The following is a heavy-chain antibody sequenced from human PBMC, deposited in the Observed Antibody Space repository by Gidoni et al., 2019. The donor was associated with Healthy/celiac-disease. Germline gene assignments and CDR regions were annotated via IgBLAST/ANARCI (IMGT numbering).Heavy chain of an antibody. Sequence: EEQLLESGGGLVQPGGSLRLSCAASGFTFSSYAMSWVRQAPGKGLEWVSAISGSGGSTYYADSVKGRFTISRDNSKNTLYLQMNSLRAEDTAVYYCATYNWDYWYFDLWGRGTLVTVSS. V-gene: IGHV3-23*01. CDR3: ATYNWDYWYFDL. CDR1: GFTFSSYA. J-gene: IGHJ2*01. CDR2: ISGSGGST. D-gene: IGHD1-1*01.